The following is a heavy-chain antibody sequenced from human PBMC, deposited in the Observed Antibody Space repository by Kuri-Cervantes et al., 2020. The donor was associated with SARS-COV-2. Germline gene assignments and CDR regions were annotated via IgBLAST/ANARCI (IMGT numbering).Heavy chain of an antibody. CDR2: IRYDGSNK. CDR3: ASHYYDSSGYRFDP. V-gene: IGHV3-30*02. D-gene: IGHD3-22*01. J-gene: IGHJ5*02. Sequence: GGSLRLSCAASGFPFSGYGLHWVRQAPGKGLEWVAFIRYDGSNKYYADSVKGRFTISRDNSKNTLYLQMNSLRAEDTAVYYCASHYYDSSGYRFDPWGQGTLVTVSS. CDR1: GFPFSGYG.